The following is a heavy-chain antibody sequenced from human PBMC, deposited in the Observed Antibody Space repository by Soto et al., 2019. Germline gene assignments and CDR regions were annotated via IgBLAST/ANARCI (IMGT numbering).Heavy chain of an antibody. CDR3: ASDGLGLRLGELSPDY. CDR1: GYTFTSYA. D-gene: IGHD3-16*02. J-gene: IGHJ4*02. Sequence: QVQLVQSGAEEKKPGASVKVSCKASGYTFTSYAMHWVRQAPGQRLEWMGWINAGNGNTKYSQKFQGRVTITRDTSASTAYMELSSLTSEDTAVYYCASDGLGLRLGELSPDYWGQGTLVTVSS. V-gene: IGHV1-3*05. CDR2: INAGNGNT.